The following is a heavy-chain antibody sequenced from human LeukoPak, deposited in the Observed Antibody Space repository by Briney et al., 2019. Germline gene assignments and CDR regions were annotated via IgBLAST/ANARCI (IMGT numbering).Heavy chain of an antibody. V-gene: IGHV1-46*01. CDR3: ARDPSNCSSTSCRKRPRGYWFDP. D-gene: IGHD2-2*01. CDR2: INPSGGST. Sequence: ASVKVSCKASGYTFTSYYMHWVRQAPGRGLEWMGIINPSGGSTSYAQKFQGRVTMTRDTSTSTVYMELSSLRSEDTAVYYCARDPSNCSSTSCRKRPRGYWFDPWGQGTLVTVSS. CDR1: GYTFTSYY. J-gene: IGHJ5*02.